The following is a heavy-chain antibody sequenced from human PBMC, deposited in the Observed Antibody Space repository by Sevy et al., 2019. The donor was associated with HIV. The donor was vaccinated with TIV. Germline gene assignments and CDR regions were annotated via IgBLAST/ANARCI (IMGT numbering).Heavy chain of an antibody. Sequence: GGSLRLSCAASGFTVSSNYMTWVRQAPGKGLEGVSVIYSDGTTYHADSVKDRFTISRDNSKNTLYLQMNSLRAEDTAVYYCARGKSGYGYGLNYCGQGTLVTVSS. CDR3: ARGKSGYGYGLNY. J-gene: IGHJ4*02. CDR1: GFTVSSNY. V-gene: IGHV3-66*01. CDR2: IYSDGTT. D-gene: IGHD5-18*01.